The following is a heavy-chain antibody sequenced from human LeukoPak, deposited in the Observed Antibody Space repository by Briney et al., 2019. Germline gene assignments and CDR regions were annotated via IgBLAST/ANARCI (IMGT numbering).Heavy chain of an antibody. CDR3: ASGILTGYCSSNSSYTGFD. V-gene: IGHV1-69*13. CDR1: GGTFSSYA. D-gene: IGHD2-2*02. J-gene: IGHJ4*02. Sequence: SVKVSCKASGGTFSSYAISWVRQAPGQGLEWMGGIIPIFGTANYAQKFQGRVTITPDESTSTAYMELSSLRSEDTAVYYCASGILTGYCSSNSSYTGFDWGQGPLLTVPS. CDR2: IIPIFGTA.